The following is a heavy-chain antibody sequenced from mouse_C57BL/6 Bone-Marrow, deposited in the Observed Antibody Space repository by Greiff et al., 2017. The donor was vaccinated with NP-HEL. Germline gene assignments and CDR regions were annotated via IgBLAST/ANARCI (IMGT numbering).Heavy chain of an antibody. V-gene: IGHV6-3*01. CDR2: FRLKSDNYPT. Sequence: EVMLVESGGGLVQPGGSMKLSCVASGFTFSNYWMNWVRQSPEKGLEWVAQFRLKSDNYPTPYASSVQGRFTISRDDSKSSVYLQMNNLRAEDTGIYYCTEEGGACCWGQGTTLTASS. CDR3: TEEGGACC. J-gene: IGHJ2*01. CDR1: GFTFSNYW.